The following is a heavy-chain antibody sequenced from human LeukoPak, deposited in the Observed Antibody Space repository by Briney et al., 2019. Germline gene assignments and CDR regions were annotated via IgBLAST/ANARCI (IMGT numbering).Heavy chain of an antibody. V-gene: IGHV3-48*04. CDR1: GLTLSSYT. Sequence: GGSLRLSCAASGLTLSSYTMKWVRQAPGKGLEWVSYISSSGSSIDYADSVKGRFTISRDNAKNSLFVQMNSLRAEDTAVYYCARGFGWELRHDIWGQGTLVTVSS. D-gene: IGHD1-26*01. CDR2: ISSSGSSI. J-gene: IGHJ4*02. CDR3: ARGFGWELRHDI.